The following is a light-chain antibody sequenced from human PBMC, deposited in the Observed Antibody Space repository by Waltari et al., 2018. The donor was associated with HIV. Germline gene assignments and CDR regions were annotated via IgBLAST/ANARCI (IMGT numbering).Light chain of an antibody. CDR3: QQSANLWT. CDR2: EAS. Sequence: IQVTQCASYLSSYVGARFTITCQASQDIKKHLHWYQQKPGKGTKVIISEASNLAAGVPSSFSGDGSGTDFTLTISSLRPEDVGTYSCQQSANLWTFDPGTKVEIK. CDR1: QDIKKH. V-gene: IGKV1-33*01. J-gene: IGKJ1*01.